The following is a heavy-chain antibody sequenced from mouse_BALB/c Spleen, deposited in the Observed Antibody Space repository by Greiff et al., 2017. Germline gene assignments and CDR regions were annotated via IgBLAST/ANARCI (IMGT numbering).Heavy chain of an antibody. J-gene: IGHJ4*01. CDR2: IYPGDGDT. V-gene: IGHV1-80*01. CDR1: GYAFSSYW. Sequence: VQLVESGAELVRPGSSVKISCKASGYAFSSYWMNWVKQRPGQGLEWIGQIYPGDGDTNYNGKFKGKATLTADKSSSTAYMQLSSLTSEDSAVYFCARGNSGAMDYWGQGTSVTVSS. D-gene: IGHD2-1*01. CDR3: ARGNSGAMDY.